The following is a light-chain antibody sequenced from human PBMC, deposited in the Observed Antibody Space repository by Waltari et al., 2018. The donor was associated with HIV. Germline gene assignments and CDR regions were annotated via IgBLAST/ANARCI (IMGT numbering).Light chain of an antibody. Sequence: QSALTQPASVSGSPGQSITISCTGTSSDVGTYNSVSWYHQHPGKVPKLVIFDVTKRPSAVSDRSSGSKSGNTASLTISGLQAEDEADYYCCTYAVSVVFGGGTKLTVL. CDR1: SSDVGTYNS. J-gene: IGLJ2*01. CDR3: CTYAVSVV. V-gene: IGLV2-23*02. CDR2: DVT.